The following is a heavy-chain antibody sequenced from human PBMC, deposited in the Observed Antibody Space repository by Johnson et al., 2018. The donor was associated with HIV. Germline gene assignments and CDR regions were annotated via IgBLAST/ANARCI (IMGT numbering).Heavy chain of an antibody. CDR1: GFTFSHYG. Sequence: QVQLVESGGGVVQPGRSLTLSCAASGFTFSHYGMHWVRQAPGKGLEWVAFIRYDGSNKYYADSVKGRFTISRDNSKNTLYLQMNSLRAEDTAVYYCARDLDTAMVTCAFDIWGQGTMVTVSS. CDR2: IRYDGSNK. V-gene: IGHV3-30*02. D-gene: IGHD5-18*01. CDR3: ARDLDTAMVTCAFDI. J-gene: IGHJ3*02.